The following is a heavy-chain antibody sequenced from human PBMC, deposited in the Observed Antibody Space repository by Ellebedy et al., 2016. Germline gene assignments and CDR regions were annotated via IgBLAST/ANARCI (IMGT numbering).Heavy chain of an antibody. CDR2: IIPIFGTA. V-gene: IGHV1-69*13. D-gene: IGHD5-18*01. J-gene: IGHJ4*02. Sequence: SVKVSCXASGGTFSSYAISWVRQAPGQGLEWMGGIIPIFGTANYAQKFQGRVTITADESTSTAYMELSSLRSEDTAVYYCARGPPVRGYSYGQRFVLGYWGQGTLVTVSS. CDR3: ARGPPVRGYSYGQRFVLGY. CDR1: GGTFSSYA.